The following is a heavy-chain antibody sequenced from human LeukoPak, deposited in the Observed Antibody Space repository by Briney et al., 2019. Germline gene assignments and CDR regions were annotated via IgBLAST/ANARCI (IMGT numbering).Heavy chain of an antibody. CDR3: ARLVGRYSYGSSFDY. J-gene: IGHJ4*02. V-gene: IGHV3-9*01. D-gene: IGHD5-18*01. CDR1: GFTFDDYA. CDR2: ISWNSGSI. Sequence: PGGSLRLSCAASGFTFDDYAMHWVRQAPGKGLEWVSGISWNSGSIGYADSVKGRFTISRDNAKNTLYLQMNSLRAEDTAVYYCARLVGRYSYGSSFDYWGQGTLVAVSS.